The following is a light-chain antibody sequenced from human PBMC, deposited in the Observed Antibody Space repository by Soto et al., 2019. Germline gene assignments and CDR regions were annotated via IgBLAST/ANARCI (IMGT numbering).Light chain of an antibody. J-gene: IGKJ1*01. CDR2: DVS. V-gene: IGKV1-5*01. CDR1: QSISLW. Sequence: DIQMTQSPSTLSAFVGDRVTITCRASQSISLWLAWYQQKPGKAPRLLIYDVSTLESGVPSRFSGSGSGTEFRLTIKSLEPDDVATYYCQQYNSYSWTFGQGTKVEIK. CDR3: QQYNSYSWT.